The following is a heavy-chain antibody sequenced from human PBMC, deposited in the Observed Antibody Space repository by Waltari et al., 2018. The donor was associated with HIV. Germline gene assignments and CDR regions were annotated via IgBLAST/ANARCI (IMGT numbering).Heavy chain of an antibody. CDR3: ARKYSSSWGAPFDY. CDR2: IWYGGSKK. CDR1: GFTLSRYG. V-gene: IGHV3-33*01. J-gene: IGHJ4*02. D-gene: IGHD6-13*01. Sequence: QVQLVESGGGVVQPGRSLRLSCATSGFTLSRYGLHWVRQAPGKGLEWVTVIWYGGSKKYYADSVKGRFTISRENSKDTLYLQMNSLRIEDTAVYYCARKYSSSWGAPFDYWGQGTLVSVSS.